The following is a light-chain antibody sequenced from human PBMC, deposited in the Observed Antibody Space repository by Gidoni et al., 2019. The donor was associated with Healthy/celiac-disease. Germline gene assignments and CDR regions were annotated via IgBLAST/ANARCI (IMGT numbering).Light chain of an antibody. CDR1: QSISSY. V-gene: IGKV1-39*01. Sequence: DIQMTQSPSSLSASVGDRVTITCRASQSISSYLNWYQQKPGKATKLLIYAASSLQSGVPSRFSGSGSGTDFTLTISSLQPEDFATYYCQQSYSTSITCXQXTRLEIK. J-gene: IGKJ5*01. CDR3: QQSYSTSIT. CDR2: AAS.